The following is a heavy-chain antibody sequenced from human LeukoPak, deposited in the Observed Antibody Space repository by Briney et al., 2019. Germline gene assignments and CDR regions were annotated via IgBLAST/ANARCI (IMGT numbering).Heavy chain of an antibody. V-gene: IGHV3-21*01. Sequence: GGSLRLSCAASGFTFSSYSMNWVRQAPGKGLEWVSSISSGSSYIYYADSVKGRFTISRDNAKNSLYLQMNSLRAEDTAVYYCARGGIAAAAPPDHWGQGTLVTVSS. CDR1: GFTFSSYS. CDR2: ISSGSSYI. CDR3: ARGGIAAAAPPDH. D-gene: IGHD6-13*01. J-gene: IGHJ4*02.